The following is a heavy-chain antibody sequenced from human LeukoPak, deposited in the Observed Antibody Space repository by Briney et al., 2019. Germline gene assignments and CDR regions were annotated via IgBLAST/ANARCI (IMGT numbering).Heavy chain of an antibody. J-gene: IGHJ4*02. CDR1: GYTFTSCD. CDR2: MNPNSGNT. V-gene: IGHV1-8*01. Sequence: ASVKVSCKASGYTFTSCDINWVRQATGQGLEWMGWMNPNSGNTGYGQSFQGRITLTRDISIGTAYMELSNLTSEDTAIYYCTRGSSGRRDNWGQGTLVTVS. D-gene: IGHD6-19*01. CDR3: TRGSSGRRDN.